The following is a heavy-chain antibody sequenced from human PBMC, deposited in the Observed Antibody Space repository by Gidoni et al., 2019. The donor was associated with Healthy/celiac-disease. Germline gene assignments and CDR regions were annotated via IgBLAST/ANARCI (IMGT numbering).Heavy chain of an antibody. Sequence: EVQLVQSGAEVKKPGESLKISCKGSGYSFTSYWIGWVRQMPGKGLEWMGIIYPGDSDTRYSPSFQGQVTISADKSISTAYLQWSSLKASDTAMYYCARPAAPQPNNRNYYYYMDVWGKGTTVTVSS. CDR2: IYPGDSDT. J-gene: IGHJ6*03. V-gene: IGHV5-51*01. CDR3: ARPAAPQPNNRNYYYYMDV. D-gene: IGHD2-2*01. CDR1: GYSFTSYW.